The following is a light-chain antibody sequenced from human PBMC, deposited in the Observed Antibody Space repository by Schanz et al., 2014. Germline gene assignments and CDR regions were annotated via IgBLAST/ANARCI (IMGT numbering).Light chain of an antibody. CDR1: QSVSSN. CDR3: QQGSTWPIT. CDR2: DTS. Sequence: EIVLTQSPATLSLSPGERATLSCRASQSVSSNLAWYQQKPGQAPRLLIYDTSTRATGIPDRFSGSGSGTDFTLTISSLEPEDFAVYYCQQGSTWPITFGGGTKVEIK. J-gene: IGKJ4*01. V-gene: IGKV3-11*01.